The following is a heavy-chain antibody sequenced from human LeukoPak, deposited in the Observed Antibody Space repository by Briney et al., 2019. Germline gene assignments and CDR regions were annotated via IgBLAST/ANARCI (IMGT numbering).Heavy chain of an antibody. CDR1: GGSITTYY. CDR3: ARDILAVGATHYFDY. V-gene: IGHV4-59*01. Sequence: SETLSLTCTVSGGSITTYYWSWIRQPPGKGLEWIGQIHSSGSANYNPSLKSRVATSLDASKNQFSVRVSSVTAADTAIYYCARDILAVGATHYFDYWGQGSLVTVSS. CDR2: IHSSGSA. D-gene: IGHD1-26*01. J-gene: IGHJ4*02.